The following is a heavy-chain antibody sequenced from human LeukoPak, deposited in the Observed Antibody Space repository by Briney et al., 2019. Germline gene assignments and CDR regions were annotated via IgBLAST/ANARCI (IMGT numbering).Heavy chain of an antibody. V-gene: IGHV1-18*01. D-gene: IGHD1-1*01. CDR3: ARSPAGQLDY. CDR2: ISAYNGNT. Sequence: GAPRRVSSKASGYTVTTYGISWGRQAPGQGREWRGWISAYNGNTNYAQKLQGRVTMTTDTSTSTAYMELRSLRSDDTAVYYCARSPAGQLDYWGQGTLVTVSS. CDR1: GYTVTTYG. J-gene: IGHJ4*02.